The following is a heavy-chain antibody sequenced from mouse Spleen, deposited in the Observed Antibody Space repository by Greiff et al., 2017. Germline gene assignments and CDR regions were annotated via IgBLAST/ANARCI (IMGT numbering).Heavy chain of an antibody. CDR2: ISDGGSYT. Sequence: EVQVVESGGGLVKPGGSLKLSCAASGFTFSSYAMSWVRQTPEKRLEWVATISDGGSYTYYPDNVKGRFTISRDNAKNNLYLQMSHLKSEDTAMYYCARDRDYEDWGQGTTLTVSS. V-gene: IGHV5-4*01. CDR1: GFTFSSYA. CDR3: ARDRDYED. J-gene: IGHJ2*01. D-gene: IGHD2-4*01.